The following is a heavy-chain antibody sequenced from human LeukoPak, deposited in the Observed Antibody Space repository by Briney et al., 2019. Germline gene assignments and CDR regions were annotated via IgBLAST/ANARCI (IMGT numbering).Heavy chain of an antibody. V-gene: IGHV3-23*01. CDR3: ARFRVRGVIKGFDY. CDR2: ISGSGGST. D-gene: IGHD3-10*01. J-gene: IGHJ4*02. CDR1: GFTFSSYA. Sequence: GGSLRLSCPASGFTFSSYAMSWVRQAPGKGLEWVSAISGSGGSTYYADSVKGRFTISRDNAKNSLYLQMNSLRAEDTAVYYCARFRVRGVIKGFDYWGQGTLVTVSS.